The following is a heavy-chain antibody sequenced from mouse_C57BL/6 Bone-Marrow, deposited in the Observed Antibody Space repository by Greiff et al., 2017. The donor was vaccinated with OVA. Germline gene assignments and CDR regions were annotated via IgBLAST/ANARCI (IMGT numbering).Heavy chain of an antibody. CDR2: IDPANGNT. CDR3: ALYYYCSSFFDY. V-gene: IGHV14-3*01. D-gene: IGHD1-1*01. J-gene: IGHJ2*01. CDR1: GFNIKNTY. Sequence: VQLKESVAELVRPGASVKLSCTASGFNIKNTYMHWVKQRPEQGLEWIGRIDPANGNTKYAPKFQGKATITADTSSNTAYLQLSSLTSEDTAIYYCALYYYCSSFFDYWGQGTTLTVSS.